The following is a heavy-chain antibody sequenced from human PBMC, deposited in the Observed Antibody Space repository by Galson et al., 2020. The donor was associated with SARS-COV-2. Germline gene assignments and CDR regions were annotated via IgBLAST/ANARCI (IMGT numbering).Heavy chain of an antibody. CDR1: GYIFNNYA. Sequence: ASVKVSCKASGYIFNNYALNWVRQAPGQGLEWMAWINTNTGNPTYAQGFTGRFASSLDTSISTAYLQSSSLKAEDTAIYYCARGAGAWFGELLDYWGQGTLVTVSS. J-gene: IGHJ4*02. D-gene: IGHD3-10*01. V-gene: IGHV7-4-1*02. CDR2: INTNTGNP. CDR3: ARGAGAWFGELLDY.